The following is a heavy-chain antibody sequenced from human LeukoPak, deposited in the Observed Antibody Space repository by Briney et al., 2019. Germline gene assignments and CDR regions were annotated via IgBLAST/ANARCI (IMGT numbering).Heavy chain of an antibody. Sequence: SETLSLTCTVSGGSISSYYWSWIRQPAGKGLEWIGRIYTSGSTNYNPSLKSRVTMSVDTSKNQFSLKLSSVTAADTAVYYCASYPVGSYYYDSSGYDGLNAFDIWGQGTMVTVSS. J-gene: IGHJ3*02. CDR3: ASYPVGSYYYDSSGYDGLNAFDI. CDR2: IYTSGST. D-gene: IGHD3-22*01. CDR1: GGSISSYY. V-gene: IGHV4-4*07.